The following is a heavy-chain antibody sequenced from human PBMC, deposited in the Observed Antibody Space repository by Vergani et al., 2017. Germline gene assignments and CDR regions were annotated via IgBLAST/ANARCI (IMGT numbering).Heavy chain of an antibody. D-gene: IGHD3-10*01. CDR2: IYTSGST. J-gene: IGHJ3*02. CDR1: GGSISSGSYY. V-gene: IGHV4-61*02. CDR3: ARAYRVLLWFGELLWTDAFDI. Sequence: QVQLQESGPGLVKPSQTLSLTCTVSGGSISSGSYYWSWIRQPAGKGLEWIGRIYTSGSTYYNPSLKSRVTISVDTSKNQFSLKLSSVTAADTAVYYCARAYRVLLWFGELLWTDAFDIWGQGTMVTVSS.